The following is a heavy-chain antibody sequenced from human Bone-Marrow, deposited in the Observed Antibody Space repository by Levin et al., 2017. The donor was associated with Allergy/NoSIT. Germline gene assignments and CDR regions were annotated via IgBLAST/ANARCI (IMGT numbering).Heavy chain of an antibody. CDR1: GFTFSSYE. CDR3: ARGIIGDVRVAHKEAFDI. Sequence: GSLRLSCAASGFTFSSYEMNWVRQAPGKGLEWVSSISSSGSDMYYVDSVKGRFTISRDNAKNSLTLQMNSLRAEDTAVYYCARGIIGDVRVAHKEAFDIWGQGTMVSVSS. CDR2: ISSSGSDM. V-gene: IGHV3-21*01. J-gene: IGHJ3*02. D-gene: IGHD2-8*02.